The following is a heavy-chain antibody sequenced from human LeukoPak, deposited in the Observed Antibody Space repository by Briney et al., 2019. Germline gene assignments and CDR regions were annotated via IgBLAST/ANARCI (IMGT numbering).Heavy chain of an antibody. J-gene: IGHJ4*02. Sequence: GGSLRLSCAASGFTFTKAWMSWVRQAPGEGLEWVGHINPSSDGGTTDYAAPVKGRFSISRDDSKNTLHLQMNRLKTEDTAVYYCTTGTWIQLWLADYWGQGTLVTVSS. V-gene: IGHV3-15*01. CDR1: GFTFTKAW. CDR3: TTGTWIQLWLADY. D-gene: IGHD5-18*01. CDR2: INPSSDGGTT.